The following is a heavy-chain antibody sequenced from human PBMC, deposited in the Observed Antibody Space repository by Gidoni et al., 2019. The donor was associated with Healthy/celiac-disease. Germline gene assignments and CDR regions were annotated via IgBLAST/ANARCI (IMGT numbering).Heavy chain of an antibody. J-gene: IGHJ6*02. CDR1: GYTFTSYG. CDR3: ARWGITFGGVIDAYYYYYGMDV. CDR2: ISAYNGNT. Sequence: QVQLVQSGAEVKKPGASVKVSCKASGYTFTSYGISWVRQAPGQGLEWMGWISAYNGNTNYAQKLQGRVTMTTDTSTSTAYMELRSLRSDDTAVYYCARWGITFGGVIDAYYYYYGMDVWGQGTTVTVSS. D-gene: IGHD3-16*02. V-gene: IGHV1-18*04.